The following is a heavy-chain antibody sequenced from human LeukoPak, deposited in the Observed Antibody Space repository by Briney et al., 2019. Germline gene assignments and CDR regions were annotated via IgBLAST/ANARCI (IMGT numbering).Heavy chain of an antibody. V-gene: IGHV4-39*01. CDR1: GVSISSSNSY. CDR2: IYYSGNT. Sequence: SETLYLTCTVSGVSISSSNSYWGWIRQPPGKGLEWIGSIYYSGNTYYNASLKSQVSISIDTSKNQFSLKLTSVTAADTAVYYCARQTGSGLFILPGGQGTLVTVSS. CDR3: ARQTGSGLFILP. D-gene: IGHD3/OR15-3a*01. J-gene: IGHJ4*02.